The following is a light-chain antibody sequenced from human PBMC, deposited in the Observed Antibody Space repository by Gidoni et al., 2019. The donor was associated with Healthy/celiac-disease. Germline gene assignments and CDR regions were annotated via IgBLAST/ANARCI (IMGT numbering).Light chain of an antibody. Sequence: ELVFTHSPGTLSLSPGERATLSCRARQSVSSSYLAWYQQKPGQAPRLLIYGASSRATGIPDRFSGSGSGTDFTLTISRLEPEDFAVYYCQQYGSSPEYTFGQGTKLEIK. J-gene: IGKJ2*01. CDR1: QSVSSSY. V-gene: IGKV3-20*01. CDR2: GAS. CDR3: QQYGSSPEYT.